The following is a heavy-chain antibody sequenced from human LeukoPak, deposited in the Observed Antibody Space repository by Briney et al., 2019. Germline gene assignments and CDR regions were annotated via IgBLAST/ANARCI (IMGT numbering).Heavy chain of an antibody. CDR1: GYTFIDYY. D-gene: IGHD2/OR15-2a*01. V-gene: IGHV1-2*02. J-gene: IGHJ5*02. CDR2: INPNNGGT. CDR3: ARDPKIVHVAVNWFDP. Sequence: ASVKVSCKASGYTFIDYYIHWVRQAPGQGLEWMGWINPNNGGTNYAQKFQGRVTMTRDTSISTAYMELSRLTSDDTAVCYCARDPKIVHVAVNWFDPWGQGTLVTVSS.